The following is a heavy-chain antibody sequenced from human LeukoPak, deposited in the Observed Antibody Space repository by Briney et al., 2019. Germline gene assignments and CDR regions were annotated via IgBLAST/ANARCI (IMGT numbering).Heavy chain of an antibody. CDR1: GFTFSSYA. D-gene: IGHD6-19*01. V-gene: IGHV3-64*01. CDR3: ARLPIEGGWLLPDY. CDR2: ISSNGGST. J-gene: IGHJ4*02. Sequence: GGSLRLSCAASGFTFSSYAMHWVRQAPGKGLEYVSAISSNGGSTYYANSVKGRFTISRDNSKNTLYLQMGSLRAEDMAVYYCARLPIEGGWLLPDYWGQGTLVTVSS.